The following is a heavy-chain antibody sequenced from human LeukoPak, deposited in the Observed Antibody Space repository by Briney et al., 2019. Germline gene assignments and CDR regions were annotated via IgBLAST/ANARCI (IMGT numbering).Heavy chain of an antibody. D-gene: IGHD1-26*01. CDR3: ARTPSGSYSNYFDY. J-gene: IGHJ4*02. Sequence: SETLSLTCTVSGYSISSYYWSWIRQPPGKGLEWIGYISFSGSTNYNPSLKSRVTISVDTSKNQFSLKLSSVTAADTAVYYCARTPSGSYSNYFDYWGQGTLVTVSS. CDR2: ISFSGST. V-gene: IGHV4-4*08. CDR1: GYSISSYY.